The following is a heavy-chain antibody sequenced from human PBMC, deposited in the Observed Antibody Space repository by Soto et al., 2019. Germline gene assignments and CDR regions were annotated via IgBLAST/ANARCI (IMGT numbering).Heavy chain of an antibody. CDR1: GFTFTGSA. CDR2: IRDKPNNYPT. J-gene: IGHJ4*02. V-gene: IGHV3-73*01. CDR3: TYPEYFYDTSAYQNNDY. D-gene: IGHD3-22*01. Sequence: GGSLRLSCAASGFTFTGSAIHWVRQASGKGLEWVGRIRDKPNNYPTAYAASVEGRFTISGDDSKNTAYLQMNSLKTEDTAIYYCTYPEYFYDTSAYQNNDYWGQGTLVTVSS.